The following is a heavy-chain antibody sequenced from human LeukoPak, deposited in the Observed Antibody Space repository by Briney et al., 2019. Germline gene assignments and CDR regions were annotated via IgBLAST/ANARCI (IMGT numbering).Heavy chain of an antibody. Sequence: GGSLRLSCAASGFTFSSYWMHWVRQAPGKGLAWVSRINSDGSSTSYADSVKGRFTISRDNAKNTLYLQMSSLRAEDTAVYYCARVGYSGYDHFDYWGQGTLVTVSS. CDR2: INSDGSST. V-gene: IGHV3-74*01. J-gene: IGHJ4*02. CDR3: ARVGYSGYDHFDY. D-gene: IGHD5-12*01. CDR1: GFTFSSYW.